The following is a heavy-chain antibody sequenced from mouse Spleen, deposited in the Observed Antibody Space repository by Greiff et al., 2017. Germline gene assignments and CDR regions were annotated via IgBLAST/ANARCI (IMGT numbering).Heavy chain of an antibody. CDR2: ISSGSSTI. V-gene: IGHV5-17*01. CDR1: GFTFSDYG. CDR3: ARHYYDYDGYYFDY. J-gene: IGHJ2*01. D-gene: IGHD2-4*01. Sequence: EVNLVESGGGLVKPGGSLKLSCAASGFTFSDYGMHWVRQAPEKGLEWVAYISSGSSTIYYADTVKGRFTISRDNAKNTLFLQMTSLRSEDTAMYYCARHYYDYDGYYFDYWGQGTTLTVSS.